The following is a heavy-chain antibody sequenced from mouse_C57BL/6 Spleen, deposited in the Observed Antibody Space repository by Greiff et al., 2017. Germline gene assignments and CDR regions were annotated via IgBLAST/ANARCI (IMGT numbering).Heavy chain of an antibody. J-gene: IGHJ2*01. CDR3: ARGAYYSDNYVDS. Sequence: EVQLQQSGPELVKPGASVKISCKASGYTFTDYYMNWVKQSHGKSLEWIGDINPNNGGTSYNQKFKGKATLTVDKSSSTAYMELRSLTSEDSDDYYWARGAYYSDNYVDSWGQCATVSVSA. D-gene: IGHD2-12*01. CDR2: INPNNGGT. CDR1: GYTFTDYY. V-gene: IGHV1-26*01.